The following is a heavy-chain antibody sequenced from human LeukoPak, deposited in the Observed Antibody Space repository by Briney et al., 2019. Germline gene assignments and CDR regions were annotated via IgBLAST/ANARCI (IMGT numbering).Heavy chain of an antibody. CDR2: IRYDGSNK. V-gene: IGHV3-30*02. J-gene: IGHJ4*02. CDR1: GFTFSSYG. D-gene: IGHD1-7*01. Sequence: GGSLRLSCAASGFTFSSYGMHWVRQVPGKGLEWVAFIRYDGSNKYYTDSVKGRLTISRDNSKNTLYLQMNSMRVEDTAVYFCTKEWSNAGTTISPPDYWGQGTLVTVSS. CDR3: TKEWSNAGTTISPPDY.